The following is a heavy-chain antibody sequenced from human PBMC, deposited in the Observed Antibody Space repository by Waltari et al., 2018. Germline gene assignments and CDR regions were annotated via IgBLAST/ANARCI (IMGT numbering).Heavy chain of an antibody. Sequence: EVQLVESGGGLVKPGGYLRLSCAASGFTFSSDSMHWVRPAPGKGLEWVSSISSSSSYIYYADSVKGRFTISRDNAKNSLYLQMNSLRAEDTAVYYCARDLRYCTGGVCPFDYWGQGTLVTVSS. CDR2: ISSSSSYI. CDR3: ARDLRYCTGGVCPFDY. D-gene: IGHD2-8*02. CDR1: GFTFSSDS. J-gene: IGHJ4*02. V-gene: IGHV3-21*01.